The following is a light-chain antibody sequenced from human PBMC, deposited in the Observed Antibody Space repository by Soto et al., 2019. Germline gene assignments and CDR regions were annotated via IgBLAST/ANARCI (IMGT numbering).Light chain of an antibody. CDR3: MLSTLLPLS. Sequence: MTQAPLSLSVTPGQAASISLKSSERLIVSDGKTYLYWYLQKPGQPPELLIYEVSNRFSGVPDRFSGSGSGTDFTLKISRVQAEDGGGYCCMLSTLLPLSFGEVTLLE. CDR2: EVS. J-gene: IGKJ5*01. V-gene: IGKV2D-29*01. CDR1: ERLIVSDGKTY.